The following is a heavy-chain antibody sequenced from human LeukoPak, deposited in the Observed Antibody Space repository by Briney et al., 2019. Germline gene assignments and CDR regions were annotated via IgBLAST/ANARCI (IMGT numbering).Heavy chain of an antibody. CDR1: GGSFSGYY. J-gene: IGHJ6*02. Sequence: PSETLFLTCAVYGGSFSGYYWSWIRQPPGKGLEWIGEINHSGSTNYNPSLKSRVTISVDTSKNQFSLKLSSVTAADTAVYYCARGLGGPAARYYYGMDVWGQGTTVTVSS. CDR2: INHSGST. CDR3: ARGLGGPAARYYYGMDV. D-gene: IGHD3-10*01. V-gene: IGHV4-34*01.